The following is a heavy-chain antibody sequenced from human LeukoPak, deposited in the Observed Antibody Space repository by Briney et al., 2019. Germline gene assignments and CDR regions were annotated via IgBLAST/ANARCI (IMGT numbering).Heavy chain of an antibody. CDR2: INHSGST. D-gene: IGHD6-6*01. J-gene: IGHJ4*02. V-gene: IGHV4-34*01. Sequence: SETLSLTCAVYGGSFSGYYWSWIRQPPGNGLEWIGEINHSGSTNYNTSLKSRVTISVDTSRNHFSRKLSSMTAADTAVYYCASSRSSSPSDYWGQGTLVTVSS. CDR1: GGSFSGYY. CDR3: ASSRSSSPSDY.